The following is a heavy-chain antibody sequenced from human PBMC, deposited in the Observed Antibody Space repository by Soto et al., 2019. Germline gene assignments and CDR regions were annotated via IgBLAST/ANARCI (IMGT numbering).Heavy chain of an antibody. CDR3: AREGQAPYYYYGMDV. V-gene: IGHV1-18*01. J-gene: IGHJ6*02. Sequence: ASVKVSCKASGYTVTNYGFSWVRQAPGQGLEWMGWISGYNGNTKYAEKFQGRVTMTTDTSTSTAHMELRSLRSDDTAVYYCAREGQAPYYYYGMDVWGQGTAVTSP. CDR2: ISGYNGNT. CDR1: GYTVTNYG.